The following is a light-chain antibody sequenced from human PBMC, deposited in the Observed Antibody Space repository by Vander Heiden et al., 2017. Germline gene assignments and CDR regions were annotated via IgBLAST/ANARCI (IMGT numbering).Light chain of an antibody. CDR2: GNG. V-gene: IGLV1-40*01. CDR1: SSNIGAGYD. Sequence: QSVLTQPPSVSGAPGPRVTISCTGSSSNIGAGYDVHWYQQLPGTAPKLLIYGNGNRPSGVPDRFSGSKSGTSASLAITGLQAEDEADYYCQSYDSSLSGYVVFGGGTKLTVL. J-gene: IGLJ2*01. CDR3: QSYDSSLSGYVV.